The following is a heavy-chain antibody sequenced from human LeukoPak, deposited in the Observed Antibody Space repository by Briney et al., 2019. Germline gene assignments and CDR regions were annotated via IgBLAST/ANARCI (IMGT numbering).Heavy chain of an antibody. J-gene: IGHJ6*03. CDR1: GGSISSSGYY. CDR2: IYYGGTT. CDR3: ARDRVVPATTYYYYYMDV. D-gene: IGHD2-2*01. Sequence: SETLSLTCTVSGGSISSSGYYWGWIRQPPGKGLEWIGTIYYGGTTFYSPSLKSRVTMSVDTSKNQFSLKLSSVTAADTAVYYCARDRVVPATTYYYYYMDVWGKGTTVTVSS. V-gene: IGHV4-39*07.